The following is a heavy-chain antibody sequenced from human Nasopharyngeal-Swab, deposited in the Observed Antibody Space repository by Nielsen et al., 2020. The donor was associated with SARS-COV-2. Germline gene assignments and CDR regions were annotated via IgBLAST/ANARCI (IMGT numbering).Heavy chain of an antibody. D-gene: IGHD5-18*01. J-gene: IGHJ3*02. V-gene: IGHV4-59*12. CDR3: ASARPTTALALRRLRDAFDI. CDR1: GASISTYY. CDR2: VYYSGNT. Sequence: SETLSLTCTVSGASISTYYCTWIRQPPGKGLEWIGYVYYSGNTNYNPSLKSRVTISVDTSKNQFSLKLSSVTAADTAVYYCASARPTTALALRRLRDAFDIWGQGTMVTVSS.